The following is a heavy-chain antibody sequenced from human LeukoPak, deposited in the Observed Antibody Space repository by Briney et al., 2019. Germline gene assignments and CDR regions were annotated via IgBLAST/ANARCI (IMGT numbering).Heavy chain of an antibody. J-gene: IGHJ5*02. V-gene: IGHV4-59*01. CDR3: ARDSTTMVARWFDP. CDR1: GGSLSGFY. D-gene: IGHD4/OR15-4a*01. CDR2: VYYSGST. Sequence: SETLSLTCTVSGGSLSGFYWSWIRQPPGKGLEWIGYVYYSGSTTYNPSLKSRVTISVDTSKNQFSLRLGSVTAADTAVYYCARDSTTMVARWFDPWGQGTLVTVSS.